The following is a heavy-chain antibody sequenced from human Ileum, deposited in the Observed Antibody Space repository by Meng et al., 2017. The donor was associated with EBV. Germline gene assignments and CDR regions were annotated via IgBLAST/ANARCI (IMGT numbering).Heavy chain of an antibody. D-gene: IGHD6-19*01. J-gene: IGHJ4*02. V-gene: IGHV4-4*02. Sequence: QSQLKGSGPGLVKPAGPRSLTCAVSGGSISSSNWWSWVRQPPGKGLEWIGEIYHSGSTNYNPSLKSRVTISVDKSKNQFSLNLSSVTAADTAVYYCARVGQWLPIDYWGQGTLVTVSS. CDR1: GGSISSSNW. CDR2: IYHSGST. CDR3: ARVGQWLPIDY.